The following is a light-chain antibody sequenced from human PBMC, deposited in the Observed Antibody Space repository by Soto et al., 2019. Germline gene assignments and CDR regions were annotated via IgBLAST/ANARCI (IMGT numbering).Light chain of an antibody. Sequence: DIQMNQSPSTLSGSVGDRVTITCRASQTISSWLAWYQQKPGKAPKLLIYKASTLKSGVPSRFSGSGPGTEFTLTISSLQPDDFATYYCQHYNSYSEAFGQGTKVDIK. CDR1: QTISSW. J-gene: IGKJ1*01. V-gene: IGKV1-5*03. CDR3: QHYNSYSEA. CDR2: KAS.